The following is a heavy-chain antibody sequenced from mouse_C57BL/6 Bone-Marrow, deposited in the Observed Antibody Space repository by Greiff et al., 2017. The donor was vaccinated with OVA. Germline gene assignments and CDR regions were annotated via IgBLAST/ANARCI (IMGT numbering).Heavy chain of an antibody. Sequence: QVQLQQPGTELVKPGASVKLSCKASGYTFTSYWMHWVKQRPGQGLEWIGNINPSNGGTNYNEKFKSKATRTVDKSSSTAYMQLSSLTSEDSAVYDCARGHYGSSLWYFDVWGTGTTVTVSS. CDR2: INPSNGGT. D-gene: IGHD1-1*01. CDR3: ARGHYGSSLWYFDV. J-gene: IGHJ1*03. V-gene: IGHV1-53*01. CDR1: GYTFTSYW.